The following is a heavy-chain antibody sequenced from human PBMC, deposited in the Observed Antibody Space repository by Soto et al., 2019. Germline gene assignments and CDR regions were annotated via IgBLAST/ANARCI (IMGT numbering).Heavy chain of an antibody. D-gene: IGHD3-22*01. J-gene: IGHJ4*01. CDR1: GFTFSDFG. Sequence: LRLSCEVSGFTFSDFGLDWVRQAPGKGLEWVAIISHDGSKRFYADSVKGRFAISRDNSKNTLYLQMSSLRPEDTALYYCAKTATYVDGYDNTGYSSEDYWGHGTLVTVSS. V-gene: IGHV3-30*18. CDR2: ISHDGSKR. CDR3: AKTATYVDGYDNTGYSSEDY.